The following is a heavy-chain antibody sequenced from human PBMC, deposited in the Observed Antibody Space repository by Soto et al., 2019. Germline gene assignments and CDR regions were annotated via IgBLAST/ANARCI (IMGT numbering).Heavy chain of an antibody. CDR1: GGSISSYY. CDR3: ARGRPDLITIFGVVIIGPFDY. D-gene: IGHD3-3*01. V-gene: IGHV4-59*01. J-gene: IGHJ4*02. Sequence: QVQLQESGPGLVKPSETLSLTCTVSGGSISSYYWSWIRQPPGKGLEWIGYIYYSGSTNYNPSLKSRVTRSVDTSKIQFSLRLSSLTAADTAVYYCARGRPDLITIFGVVIIGPFDYWGQGTLVTVSS. CDR2: IYYSGST.